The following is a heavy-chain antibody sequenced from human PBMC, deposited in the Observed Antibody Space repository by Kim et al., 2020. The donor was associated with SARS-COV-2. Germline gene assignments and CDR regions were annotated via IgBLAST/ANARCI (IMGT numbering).Heavy chain of an antibody. Sequence: SETLSLTCTVSGGSISSGGYYWSWIRQHPGKGLEWIGYIYYSGSTYYNPSLKSRVTISVDTSKNQFSLKLSSVTAADTAVYYCARGQGAYYDILTGYPVYNWFDPWGQGTLVTVSS. V-gene: IGHV4-31*03. J-gene: IGHJ5*02. D-gene: IGHD3-9*01. CDR2: IYYSGST. CDR3: ARGQGAYYDILTGYPVYNWFDP. CDR1: GGSISSGGYY.